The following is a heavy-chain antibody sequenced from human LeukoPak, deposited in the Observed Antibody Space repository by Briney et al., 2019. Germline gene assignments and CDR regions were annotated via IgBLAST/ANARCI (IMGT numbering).Heavy chain of an antibody. Sequence: PSETLSLTCTVSGGSISSSSYYWGWIRQPPGKGLEWLGSIYYSGSTYYNPSLKSRVTISVDTCKNQFSLKLSSVTAADTAVYYCARLSVITVTTEGVDYWGQGTLVTVSS. D-gene: IGHD4-11*01. J-gene: IGHJ4*02. CDR2: IYYSGST. CDR1: GGSISSSSYY. V-gene: IGHV4-39*01. CDR3: ARLSVITVTTEGVDY.